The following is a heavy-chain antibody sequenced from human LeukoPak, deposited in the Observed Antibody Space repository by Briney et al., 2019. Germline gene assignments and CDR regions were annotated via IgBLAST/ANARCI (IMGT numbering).Heavy chain of an antibody. V-gene: IGHV1-18*01. CDR2: ISAYNGNT. CDR1: GYTFTTYG. J-gene: IGHJ3*02. D-gene: IGHD3-10*01. CDR3: ARDQGPGDFDI. Sequence: ASVKVSCKASGYTFTTYGISWVRQAPGQGLEWMGWISAYNGNTNYAQKLQGRVTMTTDTSTRIAYMELRSLRSDDTAVYYCARDQGPGDFDIWGQGTMVTVSS.